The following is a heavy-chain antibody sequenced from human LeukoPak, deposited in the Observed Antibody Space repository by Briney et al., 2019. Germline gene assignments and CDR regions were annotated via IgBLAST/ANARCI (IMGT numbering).Heavy chain of an antibody. D-gene: IGHD2-15*01. CDR2: IRDKTYGRTT. J-gene: IGHJ4*02. Sequence: GGSLRLSCTASGFTFGDYAMSWVRQAPGKGLEWVGFIRDKTYGRTTEYAASVKGRFTISRDDSKSIAYLQMNSLKTEDTAVYYCTRAHPYCSGGSCQSPPDYWGQGTLVTVSS. V-gene: IGHV3-49*04. CDR3: TRAHPYCSGGSCQSPPDY. CDR1: GFTFGDYA.